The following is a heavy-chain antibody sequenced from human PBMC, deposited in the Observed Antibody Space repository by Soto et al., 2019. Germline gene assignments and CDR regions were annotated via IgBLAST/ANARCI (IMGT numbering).Heavy chain of an antibody. D-gene: IGHD3-3*01. Sequence: ASVKVSCKASGYTFTSYAMHWVRQAPGQRLEWMGWINAGNGNTGYAQKFQGRVTMTRNTSISTAYMELSSLRSEDTAVYYCAGGVVRDGYTFGYFDYWGQGTLVTVSS. CDR1: GYTFTSYA. CDR3: AGGVVRDGYTFGYFDY. J-gene: IGHJ4*02. V-gene: IGHV1-3*01. CDR2: INAGNGNT.